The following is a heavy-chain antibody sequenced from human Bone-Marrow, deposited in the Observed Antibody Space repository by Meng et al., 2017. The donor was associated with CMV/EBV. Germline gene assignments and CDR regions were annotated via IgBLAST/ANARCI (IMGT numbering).Heavy chain of an antibody. CDR1: GGSISSSSYY. J-gene: IGHJ4*02. CDR3: ARGALYSGYAY. D-gene: IGHD5-12*01. CDR2: IYYSGST. V-gene: IGHV4-39*01. Sequence: SETLSLTCTVSGGSISSSSYYWGWIRQPPGKGLEWIGSIYYSGSTYYNPSLKSRVTISVDTSKNQFSLKLSSVTAADTAVYYCARGALYSGYAYWGQGTLVTVSS.